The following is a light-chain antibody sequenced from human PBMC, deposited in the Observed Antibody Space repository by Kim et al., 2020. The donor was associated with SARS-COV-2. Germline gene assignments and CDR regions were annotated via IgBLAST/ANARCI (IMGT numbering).Light chain of an antibody. CDR3: NSRDSSRNHAV. J-gene: IGLJ7*01. V-gene: IGLV3-19*01. Sequence: SSELTQDPAVSVALGQTVRITCQGDSLRSYYASWYQQKPGQAPVLVIYGKNNRPSGIPDRFSGSSSGNTASLTITGAQAEDEADYYCNSRDSSRNHAVFGGGTQLTVL. CDR2: GKN. CDR1: SLRSYY.